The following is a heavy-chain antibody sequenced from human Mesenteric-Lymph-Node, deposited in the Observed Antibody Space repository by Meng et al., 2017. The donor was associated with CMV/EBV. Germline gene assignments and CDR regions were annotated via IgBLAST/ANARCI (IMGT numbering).Heavy chain of an antibody. J-gene: IGHJ4*02. Sequence: GGSLRLSCAASGFTFSSYGMHWVRQAPGKGLEWVAFIRYDGSNKYYADSVKGRFTISRDNSKNTLYLQMNSLRAEDTAVYYCAKAVAVYYPIDYWGQGTLVTVSS. CDR2: IRYDGSNK. CDR1: GFTFSSYG. V-gene: IGHV3-30*02. CDR3: AKAVAVYYPIDY. D-gene: IGHD3-10*01.